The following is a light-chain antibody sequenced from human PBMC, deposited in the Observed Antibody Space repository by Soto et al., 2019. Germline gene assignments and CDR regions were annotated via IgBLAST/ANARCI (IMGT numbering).Light chain of an antibody. V-gene: IGLV1-51*01. J-gene: IGLJ7*01. CDR2: DNN. Sequence: QSVLTQPPSVSAAPGQKVTISCSGSSSNIGNNYVSWYQQLPGTAPKLLIYDNNKRPSGIPGRFSGSKSGTSATLGITGLQTGDEADYYCGTWDSSLSAAVFGGGTQLTVL. CDR3: GTWDSSLSAAV. CDR1: SSNIGNNY.